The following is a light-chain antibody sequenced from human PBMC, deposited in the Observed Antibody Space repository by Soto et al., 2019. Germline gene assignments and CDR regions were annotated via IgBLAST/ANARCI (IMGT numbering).Light chain of an antibody. J-gene: IGKJ1*01. CDR2: AAS. CDR3: QQYNEWPSWT. Sequence: DIVLTQSPGTLSLSPGERATLSCCASQSVTSNLAWYQQKPGQAPRLLIYAASTRATGIPARFSGSGSGTEFTLTISSLQSEDFAVYYCQQYNEWPSWTFGQGTKVDIK. V-gene: IGKV3-15*01. CDR1: QSVTSN.